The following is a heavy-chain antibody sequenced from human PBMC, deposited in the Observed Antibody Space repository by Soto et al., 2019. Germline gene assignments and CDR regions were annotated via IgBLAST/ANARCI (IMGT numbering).Heavy chain of an antibody. J-gene: IGHJ4*02. D-gene: IGHD2-2*01. CDR1: GGSISSGGYY. CDR2: IYYSGST. Sequence: SETLSLTCTVSGGSISSGGYYWSWIRQHPGKGLEWIGYIYYSGSTYYNPSLKSRVTISVDTSKNQFSLKLSSVTAADTAVYYCARETMEGYCSSTSCLAFDYWGQGTLVTVSS. V-gene: IGHV4-31*03. CDR3: ARETMEGYCSSTSCLAFDY.